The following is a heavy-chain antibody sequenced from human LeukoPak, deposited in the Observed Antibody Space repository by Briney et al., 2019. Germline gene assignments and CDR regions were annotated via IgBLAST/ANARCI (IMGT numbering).Heavy chain of an antibody. CDR1: GFTLSRYA. Sequence: GGSLRLSCAASGFTLSRYAVSWVRQAPGKGLEWVSAISGSGADTYYADSVKGRFTVSRDDSKNTLYLQMNSLRAEDTAVYYCAKAYSGSHLFQYWGQGTLVTVSS. CDR3: AKAYSGSHLFQY. V-gene: IGHV3-23*01. CDR2: ISGSGADT. D-gene: IGHD1-26*01. J-gene: IGHJ4*02.